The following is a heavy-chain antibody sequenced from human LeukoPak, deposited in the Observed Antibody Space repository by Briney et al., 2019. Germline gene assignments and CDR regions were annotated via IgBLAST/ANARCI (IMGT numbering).Heavy chain of an antibody. CDR3: AREGAYSSSRGWFDP. V-gene: IGHV7-4-1*02. CDR1: GYTFTSYG. CDR2: INTNTGNP. Sequence: ASVKVSCKASGYTFTSYGISWVRQAPGQGLEWMGWINTNTGNPTYAQGFTGRFVFSLDTSVSTAYLQISSLKAEDTAVYYCAREGAYSSSRGWFDPWGQGTLVTVSS. J-gene: IGHJ5*02. D-gene: IGHD6-13*01.